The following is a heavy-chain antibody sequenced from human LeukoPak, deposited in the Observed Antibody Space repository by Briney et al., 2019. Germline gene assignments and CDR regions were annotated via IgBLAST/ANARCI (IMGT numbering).Heavy chain of an antibody. V-gene: IGHV3-48*04. Sequence: GGSLRLSCAASGFTFSSYWMSWVRQAPGKGLEWVSYISSSGSTIYYADSVKGRFTISRDNAKNSLYLQMNSLRAEDTAVYYCAREDWAAADYWGQGTLVTVSS. J-gene: IGHJ4*02. CDR3: AREDWAAADY. CDR1: GFTFSSYW. CDR2: ISSSGSTI. D-gene: IGHD6-13*01.